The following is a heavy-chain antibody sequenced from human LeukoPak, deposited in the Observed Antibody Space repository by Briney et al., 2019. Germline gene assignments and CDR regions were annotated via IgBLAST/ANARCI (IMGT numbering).Heavy chain of an antibody. CDR3: AKGYSSGWYEDYFDY. J-gene: IGHJ4*02. Sequence: GRSLRLSCAASGFTFDDYAMHWVRQAPGKGLEWVSGISWNSGSIGYADSVKGRFTISRDNAKNSLYLQMNSLRAEDTALYYCAKGYSSGWYEDYFDYWGQGTLVTVSS. CDR1: GFTFDDYA. CDR2: ISWNSGSI. D-gene: IGHD6-19*01. V-gene: IGHV3-9*01.